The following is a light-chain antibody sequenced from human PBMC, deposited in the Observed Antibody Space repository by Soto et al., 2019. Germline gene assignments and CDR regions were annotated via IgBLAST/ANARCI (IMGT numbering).Light chain of an antibody. J-gene: IGKJ2*01. CDR3: QQFDGH. V-gene: IGKV1-5*03. CDR2: SAS. CDR1: QNINNW. Sequence: DVPLTQSPSTLSPSVGDRVTITCRASQNINNWLAWYQQKPGKAPNLLIYSASTLKTGVPSRFSGSGSGTEFTLTISSLQPDDSATYFCQQFDGHFGQGTKLEIK.